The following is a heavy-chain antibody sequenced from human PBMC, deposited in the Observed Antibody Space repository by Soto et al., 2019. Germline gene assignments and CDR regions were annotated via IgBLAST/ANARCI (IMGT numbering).Heavy chain of an antibody. V-gene: IGHV3-53*01. D-gene: IGHD2-15*01. CDR2: IYSGGST. Sequence: GGSLRLSCAASGFTVSSNYMSWVRQAPGKGLEWVSVIYSGGSTYYADSVKGRFTISRDNSKNTLYLQMNSLRAEDTAVYYCARERVVADTYYYYYGMDVWGQGTTVTVYS. CDR1: GFTVSSNY. J-gene: IGHJ6*02. CDR3: ARERVVADTYYYYYGMDV.